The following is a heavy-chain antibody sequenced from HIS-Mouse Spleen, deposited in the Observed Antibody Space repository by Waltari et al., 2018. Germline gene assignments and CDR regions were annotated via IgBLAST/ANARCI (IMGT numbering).Heavy chain of an antibody. Sequence: EVQLLESGGGLVQPGGSLRLSCAASGFTFSSYAMSWVRQAPGKGLEWVSAISGRGGRTSYADSVKGRFTISRDHSKNTLYLQMNSLRAEDTAVYYCAKDDTTMIVVVIDDEYFQHWGQGTLVTVSS. V-gene: IGHV3-23*01. J-gene: IGHJ1*01. CDR3: AKDDTTMIVVVIDDEYFQH. CDR1: GFTFSSYA. CDR2: ISGRGGRT. D-gene: IGHD3-22*01.